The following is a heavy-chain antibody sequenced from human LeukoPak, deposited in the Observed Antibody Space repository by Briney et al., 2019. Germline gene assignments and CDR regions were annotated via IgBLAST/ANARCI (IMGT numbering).Heavy chain of an antibody. V-gene: IGHV7-4-1*02. CDR3: ARGDIAAAGTQSAFDI. CDR2: INTNTGNP. Sequence: GASVKVSCKASGYTFTGYYMHWVRQAPGQGLEWMGWINTNTGNPTYAQGFTGRFVFSLDTSVSTAYLQISSLKAEDTAVYYCARGDIAAAGTQSAFDIWGQGTMVTVSS. D-gene: IGHD6-13*01. J-gene: IGHJ3*02. CDR1: GYTFTGYY.